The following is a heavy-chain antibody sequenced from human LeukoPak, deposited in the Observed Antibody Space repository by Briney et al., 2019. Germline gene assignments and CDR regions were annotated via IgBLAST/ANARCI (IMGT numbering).Heavy chain of an antibody. J-gene: IGHJ5*02. D-gene: IGHD3-22*01. Sequence: SGTLSLTCPVSGGSISSSSYYWGWIRQPPGKGLEWTRSIYYSGSTYYNPSLKSRVTISVDTSKNQFSLKLSSVTAADTAVYYCATYDSTLRWFDHWGQGTLVTVSS. V-gene: IGHV4-39*07. CDR2: IYYSGST. CDR1: GGSISSSSYY. CDR3: ATYDSTLRWFDH.